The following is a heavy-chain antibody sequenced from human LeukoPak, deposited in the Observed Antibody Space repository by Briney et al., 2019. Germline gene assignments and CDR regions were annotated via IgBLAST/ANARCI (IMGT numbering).Heavy chain of an antibody. CDR3: ARGATFTAPRPSLLDY. J-gene: IGHJ4*02. V-gene: IGHV4-34*01. Sequence: SETLSLTCAVYGGSFSGYYWSWIRQPPGKGLEWFGEINHSGSTNYNPSLKSRVTISVDTSKNQFSLKLSSVTAADTAVYYCARGATFTAPRPSLLDYWGQGTLVTVSS. CDR1: GGSFSGYY. D-gene: IGHD6-6*01. CDR2: INHSGST.